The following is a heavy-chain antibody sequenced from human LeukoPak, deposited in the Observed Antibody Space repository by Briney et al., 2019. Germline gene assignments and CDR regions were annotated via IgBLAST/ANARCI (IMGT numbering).Heavy chain of an antibody. CDR2: ISDSGGST. J-gene: IGHJ4*02. V-gene: IGHV3-23*01. CDR1: GFTFSDYA. Sequence: GGSLRLSCVASGFTFSDYAMSWVRQAPGKGLEWVSGISDSGGSTYYADSAKGRCTISRGNSKNTVSLQMNNLRAEDTAVYFCARHDSFIPYWGQGTLVTVTS. D-gene: IGHD3-16*02. CDR3: ARHDSFIPY.